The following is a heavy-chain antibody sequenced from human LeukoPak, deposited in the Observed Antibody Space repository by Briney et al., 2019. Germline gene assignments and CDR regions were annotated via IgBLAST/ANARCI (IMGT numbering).Heavy chain of an antibody. Sequence: ASVKVSCKASGYTFTSYGISWVRQAPGQGLEWMGWISVYNGDTNYAQKLQGRVTMTTDTSTSTAYMELRSLRSDDTAVYYCARNGGYDILTGYDFDYWGQGTLVTVSS. CDR2: ISVYNGDT. V-gene: IGHV1-18*04. CDR3: ARNGGYDILTGYDFDY. CDR1: GYTFTSYG. D-gene: IGHD3-9*01. J-gene: IGHJ4*02.